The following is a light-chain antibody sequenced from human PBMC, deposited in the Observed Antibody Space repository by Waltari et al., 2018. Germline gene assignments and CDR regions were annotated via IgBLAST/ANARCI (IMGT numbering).Light chain of an antibody. CDR2: NTN. CDR1: FSNIGSNS. J-gene: IGLJ3*02. CDR3: AAWDDSLGAV. Sequence: QSVLTQPPSVSGTPGQRVTLSCSGSFSNIGSNSVTWYQQLPGTSPRLLIYNTNQGPSGVPHRFSASKSGTSASLAITGLQSEDEAYYYCAAWDDSLGAVFGGGTKLTVL. V-gene: IGLV1-44*01.